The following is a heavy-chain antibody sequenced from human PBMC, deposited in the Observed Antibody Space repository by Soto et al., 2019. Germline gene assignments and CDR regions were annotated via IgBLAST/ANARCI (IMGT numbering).Heavy chain of an antibody. CDR1: GGTFSSYA. CDR2: IIPIFGTA. D-gene: IGHD3-22*01. Sequence: SVKVSCNASGGTFSSYAIGWVRQAPGQGLEWMGGIIPIFGTANYAQKLQGRVTITADESTSTAYMELSRLRSEDTAVYYCASQAFYDSSGYYLAPWGQGTLVTVSS. CDR3: ASQAFYDSSGYYLAP. J-gene: IGHJ5*02. V-gene: IGHV1-69*13.